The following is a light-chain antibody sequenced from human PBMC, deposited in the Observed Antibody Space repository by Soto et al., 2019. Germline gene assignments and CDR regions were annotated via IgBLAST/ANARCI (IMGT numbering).Light chain of an antibody. CDR3: SSYTISNTLPFV. CDR2: EVT. V-gene: IGLV2-14*01. CDR1: RRDVGGYNY. J-gene: IGLJ1*01. Sequence: QSALTQPASVSGSPGQSLTSSCPVTRRDVGGYNYVSWYQQYPGKSPKLLIYEVTHRPSGVSNRFSGSKSGNTASLTISGLQAEDEADYYCSSYTISNTLPFVFGTGTKLTVL.